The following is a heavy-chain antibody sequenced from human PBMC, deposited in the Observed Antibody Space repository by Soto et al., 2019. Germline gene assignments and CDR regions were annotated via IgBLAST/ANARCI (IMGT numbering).Heavy chain of an antibody. Sequence: EMQLLGSGGGSAQPGGSLRLSCVASGFICSSYDMSWVRQAPGKGLEWVSTILVDGRTFYVDSVKGRFTISRDSSQNTVYLQMNSLTAGDTALYYCAKATATGGGAFDICGQGTMVTVSS. D-gene: IGHD2-8*02. V-gene: IGHV3-23*01. J-gene: IGHJ3*02. CDR1: GFICSSYD. CDR2: ILVDGRT. CDR3: AKATATGGGAFDI.